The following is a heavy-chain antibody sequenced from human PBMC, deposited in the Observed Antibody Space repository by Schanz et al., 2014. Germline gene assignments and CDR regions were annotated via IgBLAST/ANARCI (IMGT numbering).Heavy chain of an antibody. J-gene: IGHJ3*01. D-gene: IGHD5-12*01. Sequence: VELVESGGGVVQPGGSLRLSCAASGFTFSSYAMSWVRQAPGKGLEWVSSISSTSEYIYYAGSVKGRFTISRDNAKNSVFLQMESLRAEDTAVYFCARDGGRDGYNLAFDVWGQGTLVTVSS. CDR2: ISSTSEYI. CDR3: ARDGGRDGYNLAFDV. CDR1: GFTFSSYA. V-gene: IGHV3-21*04.